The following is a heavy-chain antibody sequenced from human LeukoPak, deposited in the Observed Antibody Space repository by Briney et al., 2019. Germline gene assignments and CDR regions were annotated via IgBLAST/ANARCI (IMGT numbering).Heavy chain of an antibody. D-gene: IGHD2-2*01. CDR2: INPNSGGT. CDR3: ARNSLYCSSTSCSPGIDY. J-gene: IGHJ4*02. Sequence: GASVKVSCKASGYTFTGYYMHWVRQAPGQGLEWMGWINPNSGGTNYAQKFQGRVTMTRDTSISTAYMELSRLRSDDTAVYYCARNSLYCSSTSCSPGIDYWGQGTLVTVSS. CDR1: GYTFTGYY. V-gene: IGHV1-2*02.